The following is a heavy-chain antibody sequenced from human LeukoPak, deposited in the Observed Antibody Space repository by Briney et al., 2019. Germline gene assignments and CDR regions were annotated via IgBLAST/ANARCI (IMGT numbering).Heavy chain of an antibody. J-gene: IGHJ5*02. Sequence: SETLSLTCAVYGGSFSGYYWSWIRQPPGKGLEWIGYIYYSGSTYYNPSLKSRVTISVDTSKNQFSLKLSSVTAADTAVYYCAREDSSGWINWFDPWGQGTLVTVSS. CDR3: AREDSSGWINWFDP. CDR2: IYYSGST. D-gene: IGHD6-19*01. V-gene: IGHV4-34*09. CDR1: GGSFSGYY.